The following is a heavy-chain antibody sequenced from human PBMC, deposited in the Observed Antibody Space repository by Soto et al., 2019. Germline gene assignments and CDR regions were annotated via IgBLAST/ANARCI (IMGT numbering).Heavy chain of an antibody. D-gene: IGHD6-6*01. CDR2: NSGYNGNT. CDR1: GYTFFSYG. Sequence: ASVKVSCKTSGYTFFSYGISWVRQAPGQGLEWMGWNSGYNGNTNYAQKFQARVTMTADASTRTAYMELRSLRSDDTALYYCARKSSSSSWFDPWGQGTLVTVSS. V-gene: IGHV1-18*01. CDR3: ARKSSSSSWFDP. J-gene: IGHJ5*02.